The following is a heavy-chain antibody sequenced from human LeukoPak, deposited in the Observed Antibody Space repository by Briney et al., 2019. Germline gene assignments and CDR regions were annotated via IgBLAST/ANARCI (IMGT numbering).Heavy chain of an antibody. V-gene: IGHV1-8*02. CDR1: GYTFTGYD. J-gene: IGHJ1*01. CDR3: ARAPEEYCRSTKCSTAEYFQH. Sequence: GASVKVSCKASGYTFTGYDINWVRQAAGQGLEWMGWMNPNNSNTGYAQKFQGRLTITRDTSINTTYMELRSLISDDTAVYYCARAPEEYCRSTKCSTAEYFQHRGQGALVTVSS. CDR2: MNPNNSNT. D-gene: IGHD2-2*01.